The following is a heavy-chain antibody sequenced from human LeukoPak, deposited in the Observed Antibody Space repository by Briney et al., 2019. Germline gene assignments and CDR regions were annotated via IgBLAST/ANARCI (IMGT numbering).Heavy chain of an antibody. CDR3: AELGITMIGGV. CDR2: ISGSGSDI. J-gene: IGHJ6*04. CDR1: GFTFSDYY. Sequence: GGSLRLSCATSGFTFSDYYMSWIRQAPGKGLEWLSYISGSGSDINYADSVKGRFTVSRDNAKNSLYLQMNSLRAEDTAVYYCAELGITMIGGVWGKGTTVTISS. D-gene: IGHD3-10*02. V-gene: IGHV3-11*06.